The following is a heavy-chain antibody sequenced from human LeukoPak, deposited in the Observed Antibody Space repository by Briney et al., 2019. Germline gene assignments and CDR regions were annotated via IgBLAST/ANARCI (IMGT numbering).Heavy chain of an antibody. CDR2: IVVGSGHT. J-gene: IGHJ4*02. CDR1: GGTFSSYA. CDR3: AADSRYCDGDCYDY. V-gene: IGHV1-58*02. Sequence: SVKVSCKASGGTFSSYAIQWVRQARGQRLERIGWIVVGSGHTNYAQKFQERVTITRDMSTSTAYMELSSLRSEDTAVYYCAADSRYCDGDCYDYWGQGTLVTVSS. D-gene: IGHD2-21*01.